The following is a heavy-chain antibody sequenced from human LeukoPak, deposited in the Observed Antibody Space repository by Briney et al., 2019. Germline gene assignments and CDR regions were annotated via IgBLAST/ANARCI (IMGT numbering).Heavy chain of an antibody. D-gene: IGHD2-8*02. CDR2: FTASGGRT. J-gene: IGHJ4*02. CDR1: GFTFSNYA. V-gene: IGHV3-23*01. CDR3: AKGLSDPNLVLDS. Sequence: GGSLRLSCAASGFTFSNYAMTWVRQAPGKGLEWVSSFTASGGRTYYADSVKGRFTISRDNSKNTLYLQLNSLSAADTALYFCAKGLSDPNLVLDSWGQGTLVTVSS.